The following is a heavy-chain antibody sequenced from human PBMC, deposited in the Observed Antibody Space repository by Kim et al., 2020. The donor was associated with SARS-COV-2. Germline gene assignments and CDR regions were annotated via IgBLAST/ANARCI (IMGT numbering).Heavy chain of an antibody. CDR2: STI. J-gene: IGHJ6*02. Sequence: STIYYADSVKGRFTISRDNAKNSLYLQMNSLRAEDTAVYHCASSGKGMDVWGQGTTVTVSS. CDR3: ASSGKGMDV. D-gene: IGHD3-10*01. V-gene: IGHV3-48*03.